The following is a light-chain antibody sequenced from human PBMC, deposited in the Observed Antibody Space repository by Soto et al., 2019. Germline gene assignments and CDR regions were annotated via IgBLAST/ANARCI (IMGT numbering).Light chain of an antibody. V-gene: IGLV2-14*01. CDR3: CSYTTSNNRRRV. Sequence: QSELTDPASVSGSPGQWVTISGPGRSVDVGGYNYVSWYQQQPGKAPKFMIYDVSNRPSGVSNRFSGSKSGNTASLTISGLQAEDEADYYCCSYTTSNNRRRVFGTGTKVTVL. CDR1: SVDVGGYNY. CDR2: DVS. J-gene: IGLJ1*01.